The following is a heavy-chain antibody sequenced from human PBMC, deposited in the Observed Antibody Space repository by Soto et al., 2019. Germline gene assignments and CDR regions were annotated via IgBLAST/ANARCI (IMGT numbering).Heavy chain of an antibody. Sequence: QVQLVESGGGLVKPGGSLGRSCAASGFTFNDHYMTWIRQAPGKGLEWVSCISSDSIYTNSADSVKGRFTISRDNAKNLLYLQMSSLRVENTAVLYCARDSTGSGLDYGMDVWGQRTTVAVAS. J-gene: IGHJ6*02. D-gene: IGHD3-10*01. V-gene: IGHV3-11*06. CDR3: ARDSTGSGLDYGMDV. CDR2: ISSDSIYT. CDR1: GFTFNDHY.